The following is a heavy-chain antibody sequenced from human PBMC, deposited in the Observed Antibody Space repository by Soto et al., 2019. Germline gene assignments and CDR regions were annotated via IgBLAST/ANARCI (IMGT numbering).Heavy chain of an antibody. CDR3: ARIGYSYEIDY. J-gene: IGHJ4*02. V-gene: IGHV1-46*01. Sequence: GASVKGSCKASGYTFTSYYMHWVRQAPGQGLEWMGIINPSGGSTSYAQKFQGRVTMTRDTSTSTVYMELSSLRSEDTAVYYCARIGYSYEIDYWGQGTLVTVSS. CDR2: INPSGGST. D-gene: IGHD5-18*01. CDR1: GYTFTSYY.